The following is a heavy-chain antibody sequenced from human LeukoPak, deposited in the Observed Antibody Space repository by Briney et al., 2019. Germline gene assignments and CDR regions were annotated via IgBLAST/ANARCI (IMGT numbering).Heavy chain of an antibody. CDR2: INPNSGGT. V-gene: IGHV1-2*04. D-gene: IGHD6-19*01. J-gene: IGHJ4*02. CDR1: GYTFTGYY. CDR3: ARDYSGIAVGPIKYYFDY. Sequence: ASVKVSCEASGYTFTGYYMHWVRQAPGQGLEWMGWINPNSGGTNYAQKFQGWVTMTRDTSISTAYMELSRLRSDDTAVYYCARDYSGIAVGPIKYYFDYWGQGTLVTVSS.